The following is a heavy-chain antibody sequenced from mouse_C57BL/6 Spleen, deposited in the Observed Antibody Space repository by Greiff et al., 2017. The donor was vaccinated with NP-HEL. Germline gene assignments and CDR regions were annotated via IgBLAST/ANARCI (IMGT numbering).Heavy chain of an antibody. D-gene: IGHD1-1*01. Sequence: VQLQQPGAELVKPGASVKMSCKASGYTFTSYWITWVKQRPGQGLEWIGDIYPGSGSTNYNEKFKSKATLTVDTSSSTAYMQLSSLTSEDSAVYYCARHYYGSSYWFAYWGQGTLVTVSA. CDR3: ARHYYGSSYWFAY. CDR2: IYPGSGST. CDR1: GYTFTSYW. J-gene: IGHJ3*01. V-gene: IGHV1-55*01.